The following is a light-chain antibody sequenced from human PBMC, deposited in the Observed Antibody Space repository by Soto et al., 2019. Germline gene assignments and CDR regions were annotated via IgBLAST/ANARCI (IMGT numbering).Light chain of an antibody. CDR2: GAS. CDR3: QQYYTWPIT. Sequence: EIVMTQSPATLSVSPGERATLSCRASQSVSSNLAWYQQKPGQAPRLLIYGASTRATGIPARFSGSGSVTEFTLTINSLQSEDFAVYYCQQYYTWPITFGGGTKVEIK. V-gene: IGKV3-15*01. CDR1: QSVSSN. J-gene: IGKJ4*01.